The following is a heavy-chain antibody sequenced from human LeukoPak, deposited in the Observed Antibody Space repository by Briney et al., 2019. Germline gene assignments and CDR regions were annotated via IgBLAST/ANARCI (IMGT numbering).Heavy chain of an antibody. Sequence: PETLSLTCAVYGGSLSGYYWRWIRQPPGKGLEWIGEINHSGSIDYNPSLKSRVTISGDTSKNQFSLNLRSVTAADTAVYYCARRTWFAEDNDYWGQGTLVTVSS. CDR3: ARRTWFAEDNDY. CDR2: INHSGSI. J-gene: IGHJ4*02. CDR1: GGSLSGYY. D-gene: IGHD3-10*01. V-gene: IGHV4-34*01.